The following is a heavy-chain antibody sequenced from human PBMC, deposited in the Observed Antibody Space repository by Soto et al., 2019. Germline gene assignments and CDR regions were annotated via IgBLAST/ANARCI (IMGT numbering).Heavy chain of an antibody. CDR1: GGSISSGDYY. V-gene: IGHV4-30-4*01. CDR3: AREEDILTGYYNDY. CDR2: IYYSGST. D-gene: IGHD3-9*01. Sequence: SETLSLTCTVSGGSISSGDYYWSWIRQPPGKGLEWIGYIYYSGSTYYNPSLKSRVTISVDTSKNQFSLKLSSVTAADTAVYYRAREEDILTGYYNDYWGQGTLVTVSS. J-gene: IGHJ4*02.